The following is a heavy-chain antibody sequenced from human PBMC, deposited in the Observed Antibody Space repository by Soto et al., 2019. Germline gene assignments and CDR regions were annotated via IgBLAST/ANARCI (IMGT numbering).Heavy chain of an antibody. D-gene: IGHD5-12*01. CDR3: ARTKGYSGYDTLRAAKFEP. Sequence: ASVKVSCKASGYTFTGYYMHWVRQARGQGREWMGWINPNSGGTNYAQKFQGRVTMTRDTSISTAYMELSRLRSDDTAVYYCARTKGYSGYDTLRAAKFEPWGQGTLVSVSS. J-gene: IGHJ5*02. V-gene: IGHV1-2*02. CDR2: INPNSGGT. CDR1: GYTFTGYY.